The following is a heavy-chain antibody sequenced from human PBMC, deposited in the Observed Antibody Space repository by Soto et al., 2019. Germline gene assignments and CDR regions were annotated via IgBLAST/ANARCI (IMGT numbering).Heavy chain of an antibody. CDR1: GLPFGDYG. CDR2: IRSKAYGGTT. J-gene: IGHJ6*02. V-gene: IGHV3-49*04. CDR3: SGMDV. Sequence: SGGLLRLSCRVSGLPFGDYGMIWVRQAPGKGLEWVGFIRSKAYGGTTEYAASVKGRFTISRDDSKSIAYLQMNSLKTEDTAVYYCSGMDVWGQGTMVTVSS.